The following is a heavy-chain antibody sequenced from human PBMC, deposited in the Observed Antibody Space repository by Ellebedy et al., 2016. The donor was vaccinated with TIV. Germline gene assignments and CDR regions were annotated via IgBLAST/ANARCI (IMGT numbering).Heavy chain of an antibody. CDR3: ASNPSDPIVLVLTNYFDQ. Sequence: MPSETLSLTCTVSGGSISSSSYYCGWLRQPPGKGLEWIGSIHYSGSTYENPSLKSRVTISVHTYKNQFSLKLSSVTAAYTAVYYCASNPSDPIVLVLTNYFDQWGQGILVTVSS. J-gene: IGHJ4*02. V-gene: IGHV4-39*01. CDR2: IHYSGST. D-gene: IGHD3-22*01. CDR1: GGSISSSSYY.